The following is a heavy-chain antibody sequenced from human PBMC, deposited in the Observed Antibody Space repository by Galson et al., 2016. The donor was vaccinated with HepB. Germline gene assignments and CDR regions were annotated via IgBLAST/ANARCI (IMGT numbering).Heavy chain of an antibody. J-gene: IGHJ4*02. D-gene: IGHD6-6*01. CDR1: GFIFSNYA. V-gene: IGHV3-23*01. Sequence: SLRLSCAASGFIFSNYAMSWVRQAPGKGLEWASAISGSGAGTNYADSVRGRFTISRDNSKNTLYLQMNSLTAEDTAVYYCAKTPPGSSIQYFDYWGQGTLVTVSS. CDR3: AKTPPGSSIQYFDY. CDR2: ISGSGAGT.